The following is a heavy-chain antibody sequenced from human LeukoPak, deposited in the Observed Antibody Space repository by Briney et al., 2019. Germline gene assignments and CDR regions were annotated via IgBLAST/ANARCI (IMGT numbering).Heavy chain of an antibody. CDR2: IIPIFGTA. CDR3: ARAPRITMVRAVIEWCDP. J-gene: IGHJ5*02. D-gene: IGHD3-10*01. CDR1: GGTFSSYA. Sequence: SVKVSCKASGGTFSSYAISWVRHDPGQGLEWMGRIIPIFGTANYAQKFQGRVTITTDESTSTAYMELSSLRSEDTAVYYCARAPRITMVRAVIEWCDPWGQGTLVSVSS. V-gene: IGHV1-69*05.